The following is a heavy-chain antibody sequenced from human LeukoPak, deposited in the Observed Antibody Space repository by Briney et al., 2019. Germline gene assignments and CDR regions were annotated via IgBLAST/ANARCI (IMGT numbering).Heavy chain of an antibody. CDR1: GGSFSGYY. Sequence: SETLSLTRAVYGGSFSGYYLSWIRQPPGKGLEWIGEINHSGSTNYNPSLKSRVTISVDTSKNQFSLKLSSVTAADTAVYYCARGRRRXTGXNXXSXSSWGQXTXVTVSS. J-gene: IGHJ5*02. CDR3: ARGRRRXTGXNXXSXSS. V-gene: IGHV4-34*01. CDR2: INHSGST.